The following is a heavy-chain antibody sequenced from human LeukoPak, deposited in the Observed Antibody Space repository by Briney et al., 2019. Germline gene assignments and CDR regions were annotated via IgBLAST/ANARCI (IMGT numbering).Heavy chain of an antibody. CDR1: GGTFSSYA. V-gene: IGHV1-69*13. D-gene: IGHD3-10*01. Sequence: ASVKVSYKASGGTFSSYAISWVRQAPGQGLEWMGGIIPIFGTANYAQKLQGRVTITADESTSTAYMELSSLRSEDTAVYYCASSLLWFGELSHGMDVWGKGTTVTVSS. J-gene: IGHJ6*04. CDR2: IIPIFGTA. CDR3: ASSLLWFGELSHGMDV.